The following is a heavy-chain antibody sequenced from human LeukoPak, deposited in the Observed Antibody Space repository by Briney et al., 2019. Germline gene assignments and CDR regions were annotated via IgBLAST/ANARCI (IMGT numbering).Heavy chain of an antibody. CDR1: GFTFSSYA. Sequence: GGSLRLSCAASGFTFSSYAMSWVRQAPGKGLVWVSRINSDGSGATYADSVKGRFTISRDNAKNTLYLQMNSLRAEDTAMYYCARTNYFFDSWGQGTLVTVSS. V-gene: IGHV3-74*01. CDR3: ARTNYFFDS. J-gene: IGHJ4*02. CDR2: INSDGSGA.